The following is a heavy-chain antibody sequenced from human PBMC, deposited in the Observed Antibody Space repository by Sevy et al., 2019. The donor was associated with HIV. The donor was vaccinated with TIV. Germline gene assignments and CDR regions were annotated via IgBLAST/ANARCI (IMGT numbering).Heavy chain of an antibody. CDR3: AGLSGGYDILTGYPRLDV. J-gene: IGHJ6*02. D-gene: IGHD3-9*01. CDR1: GGSISSSNW. V-gene: IGHV4-4*02. Sequence: SETLSLTCAVSGGSISSSNWWSWVRQPPGKGLEWIGEIYHSGSTNYNPSLKSRVTISVDKSKNQFSLKLGSVTAADTAVYYCAGLSGGYDILTGYPRLDVWGQGTTVTVSS. CDR2: IYHSGST.